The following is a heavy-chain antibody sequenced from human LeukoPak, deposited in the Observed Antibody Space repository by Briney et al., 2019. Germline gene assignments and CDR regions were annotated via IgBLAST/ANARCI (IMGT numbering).Heavy chain of an antibody. D-gene: IGHD4-17*01. CDR2: IIPIFGTA. V-gene: IGHV1-69*05. CDR3: ARDNGDYGVRSWFDP. J-gene: IGHJ5*02. CDR1: GGTFSSYA. Sequence: ASVKVSCKASGGTFSSYAISWMRQAPGQGLEWMGGIIPIFGTANYAQKFQGRVTITTDESTSTAYMELSSLRSEDTAVYYCARDNGDYGVRSWFDPWGQGTLVTVSS.